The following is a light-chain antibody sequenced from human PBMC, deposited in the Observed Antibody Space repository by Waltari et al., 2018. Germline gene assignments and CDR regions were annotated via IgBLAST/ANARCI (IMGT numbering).Light chain of an antibody. CDR2: KIN. CDR3: VLYMGSGIWV. CDR1: SGSVSSTSY. Sequence: QTVVTQEPSLSVSPGGTVTLTCALSSGSVSSTSYASWYQQTPGQAPRTLVDKINNRSSGVPDRFSGSMLVNKAALTITGAQAEDESDYYCVLYMGSGIWVFGGGTKLTVL. J-gene: IGLJ3*02. V-gene: IGLV8-61*01.